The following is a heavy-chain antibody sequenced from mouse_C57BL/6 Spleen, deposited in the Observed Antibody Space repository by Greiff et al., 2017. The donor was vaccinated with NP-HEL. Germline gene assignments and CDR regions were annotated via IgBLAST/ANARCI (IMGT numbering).Heavy chain of an antibody. V-gene: IGHV1-82*01. J-gene: IGHJ4*01. CDR2: IYPGDGDT. Sequence: VQLQQSGPELVKPGASVKISCKASGYAFSSSWMNWVKQRPGKGLEWIGRIYPGDGDTNYNGKFKGKATLSADKSSSKAYMQLSSLTSEDSSVYFCARPLYYSNAYAMDYWGQGTSVTVSS. CDR1: GYAFSSSW. D-gene: IGHD2-5*01. CDR3: ARPLYYSNAYAMDY.